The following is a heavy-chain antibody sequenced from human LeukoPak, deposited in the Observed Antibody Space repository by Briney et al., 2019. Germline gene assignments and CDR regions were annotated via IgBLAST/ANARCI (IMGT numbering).Heavy chain of an antibody. D-gene: IGHD6-13*01. CDR1: GFTFSSYA. V-gene: IGHV3-64D*06. J-gene: IGHJ1*01. CDR2: ISSNGGST. CDR3: VKPEGYSSSWYGYFQH. Sequence: GGSLTLSCSASGFTFSSYAMHWVRQAAGKGLEYVSAISSNGGSTYYADSVKGRFTISRDNSKNTLYLQMSSLRAEDTAVYYCVKPEGYSSSWYGYFQHWGQGTLVTVSS.